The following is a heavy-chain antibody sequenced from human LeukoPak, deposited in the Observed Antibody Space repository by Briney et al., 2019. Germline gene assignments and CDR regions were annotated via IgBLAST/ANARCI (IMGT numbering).Heavy chain of an antibody. J-gene: IGHJ6*02. CDR1: GGSISSYY. D-gene: IGHD6-6*01. CDR2: IYYSGST. Sequence: SETLSLTCTVSGGSISSYYWSWIRQPPGKGLEWIGYIYYSGSTNYNPSLKSRDTISVDTSKNQFSLKLSSVTAADTAVYYCARFDSSSSIQETHYGMDVWGQGTTVTVSS. V-gene: IGHV4-59*01. CDR3: ARFDSSSSIQETHYGMDV.